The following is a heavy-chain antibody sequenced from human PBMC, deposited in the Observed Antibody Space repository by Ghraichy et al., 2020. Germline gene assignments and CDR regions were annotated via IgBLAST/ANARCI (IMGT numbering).Heavy chain of an antibody. CDR1: GFTFGDYG. D-gene: IGHD1-26*01. Sequence: GESLNISCTVSGFTFGDYGMTWFRQAPGKGLEWVGFIRSKAYGGTTEYAASVKGRFTISRDDSKSIAYLQMNSLKTEDTAVYYCTRVWATPRYYFDYWGQGTLVTVSS. CDR3: TRVWATPRYYFDY. J-gene: IGHJ4*02. V-gene: IGHV3-49*03. CDR2: IRSKAYGGTT.